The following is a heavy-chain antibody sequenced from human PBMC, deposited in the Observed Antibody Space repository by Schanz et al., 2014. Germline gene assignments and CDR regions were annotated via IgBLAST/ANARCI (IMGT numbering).Heavy chain of an antibody. V-gene: IGHV3-48*01. Sequence: EVQLLESGGGLVQPGGSLRLSCAASGFTFSSYSMNWVRQAPGKGLEWVSYVSRSTPDIYYADSVKGRFTMSRDNAKNSVFLQMSSLRAEDTAVYYCARLDPYCRSGTCSRAFDFWGQGALVTVSS. J-gene: IGHJ4*02. CDR3: ARLDPYCRSGTCSRAFDF. D-gene: IGHD2-15*01. CDR2: VSRSTPDI. CDR1: GFTFSSYS.